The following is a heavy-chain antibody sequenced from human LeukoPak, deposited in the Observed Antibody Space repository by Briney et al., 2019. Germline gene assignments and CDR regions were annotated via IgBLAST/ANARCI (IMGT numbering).Heavy chain of an antibody. J-gene: IGHJ4*02. V-gene: IGHV3-48*03. CDR3: ARYSSPIK. CDR2: ISSGGRTI. Sequence: GGSLRLSCTASGFTFSSYEMSWVRQAPGKGLEWVSYISSGGRTIDYADSVKGRFTISRDNAKNSLYLQMNSLRADDTAVYYCARYSSPIKWGQGALVTVSS. D-gene: IGHD6-13*01. CDR1: GFTFSSYE.